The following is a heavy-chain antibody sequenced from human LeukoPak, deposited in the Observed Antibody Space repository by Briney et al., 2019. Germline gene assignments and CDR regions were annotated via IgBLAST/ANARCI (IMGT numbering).Heavy chain of an antibody. CDR3: ARGVDRSYWYFDL. Sequence: PSETLSLTCTVSGGSISSYYWSWIRQPPGKGLEWIGYIYYSGSTYYNPSLKSRVTISVDTSKNQFSLKLSSVTAADTAVYYCARGVDRSYWYFDLWGRGTLVTVSS. CDR2: IYYSGST. J-gene: IGHJ2*01. CDR1: GGSISSYY. V-gene: IGHV4-30-4*08. D-gene: IGHD3-3*01.